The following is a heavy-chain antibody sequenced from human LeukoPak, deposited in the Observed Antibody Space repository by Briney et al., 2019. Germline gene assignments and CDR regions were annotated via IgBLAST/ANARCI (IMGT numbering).Heavy chain of an antibody. CDR1: GYTFTSYA. CDR3: ARDRGHSSGWYREDWFDP. CDR2: INAGNGNT. Sequence: ASVKVSCKASGYTFTSYAMHWVRQAPGQRLEWIGWINAGNGNTKYSQKFQGRVPITRDTSASTAYMELSSLRSEDTAVYYCARDRGHSSGWYREDWFDPWGQGTLVTVSS. V-gene: IGHV1-3*01. J-gene: IGHJ5*02. D-gene: IGHD6-19*01.